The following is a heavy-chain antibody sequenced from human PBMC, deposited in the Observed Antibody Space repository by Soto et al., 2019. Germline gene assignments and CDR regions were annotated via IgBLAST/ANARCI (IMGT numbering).Heavy chain of an antibody. CDR3: ARDENCSGGSCYSSAFDI. Sequence: GASVKVSCKASGYTFTIYGISWVRQAPGQGLEWMGWISAYNGNTNYAQKLQGRVTMTTDTSTSTAYMELRSLRSDDTAVYYCARDENCSGGSCYSSAFDIWGQGTMVTVSS. V-gene: IGHV1-18*01. CDR1: GYTFTIYG. CDR2: ISAYNGNT. J-gene: IGHJ3*02. D-gene: IGHD2-15*01.